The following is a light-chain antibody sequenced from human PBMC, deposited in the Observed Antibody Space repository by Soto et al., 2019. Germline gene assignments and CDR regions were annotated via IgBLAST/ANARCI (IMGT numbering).Light chain of an antibody. J-gene: IGKJ2*01. CDR3: QQYYSTPYT. Sequence: DIVMTQSPDSLAVSLGERATINCKSSQSVLHSSNNKNYLAWYQQKVGQPPKLLIYWASTRESGVPDRFSGSGSGTDFTLTISSLQAEDVAVYYCQQYYSTPYTFGQGTKLEIK. CDR1: QSVLHSSNNKNY. V-gene: IGKV4-1*01. CDR2: WAS.